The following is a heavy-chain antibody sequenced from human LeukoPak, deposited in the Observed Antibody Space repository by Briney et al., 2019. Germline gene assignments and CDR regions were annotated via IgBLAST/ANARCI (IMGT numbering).Heavy chain of an antibody. Sequence: VGSLRLSCAASGFVFNNFGMTWVRQAPGKGLEWVSTISGGGGGSKWYADSVKGRFTISVDNSRDRLYLHMNSLRDEDTAVYYCARLPCSRMDCSSNWFDPWGQGIQVTVSS. CDR3: ARLPCSRMDCSSNWFDP. CDR2: ISGGGGGSK. CDR1: GFVFNNFG. J-gene: IGHJ5*02. V-gene: IGHV3-23*01. D-gene: IGHD2-2*01.